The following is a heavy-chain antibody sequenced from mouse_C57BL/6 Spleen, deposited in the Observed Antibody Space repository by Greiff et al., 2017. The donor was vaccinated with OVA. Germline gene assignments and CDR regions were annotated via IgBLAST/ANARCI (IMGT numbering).Heavy chain of an antibody. D-gene: IGHD2-3*01. V-gene: IGHV1-4*01. CDR3: ARVYYGYSYYYAMDY. CDR1: GYTFTSYT. CDR2: INPRSGNT. J-gene: IGHJ4*01. Sequence: QVQLQQSGAELARPGASVKMSCKASGYTFTSYTMHWVKQRPGQGLEWIGYINPRSGNTKYNQKFKDKATLTADKSSSTAYMQLSSLTSEDSAVYYCARVYYGYSYYYAMDYWGQGTSLTVSS.